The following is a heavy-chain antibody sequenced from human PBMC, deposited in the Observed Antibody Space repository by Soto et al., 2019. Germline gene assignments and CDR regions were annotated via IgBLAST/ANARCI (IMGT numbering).Heavy chain of an antibody. Sequence: QIALQESGPTVVKPTQTLTLTCTFSGFSLTTTGVGVGWIRHAPGKALEWLAMVYWNAERRYSPSLKSRRTITQDTSKNQVVLTMTYMDPVDTATYFCAHYDSSGYFSHFDSWGQGTLVTVSS. CDR3: AHYDSSGYFSHFDS. CDR2: VYWNAER. J-gene: IGHJ4*02. CDR1: GFSLTTTGVG. D-gene: IGHD3-22*01. V-gene: IGHV2-5*01.